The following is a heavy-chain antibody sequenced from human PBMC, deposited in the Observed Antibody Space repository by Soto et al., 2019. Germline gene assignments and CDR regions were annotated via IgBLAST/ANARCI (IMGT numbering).Heavy chain of an antibody. V-gene: IGHV4-34*01. CDR3: ARGLEPAAAGTKGLDY. J-gene: IGHJ4*02. CDR1: GGSFSGYD. D-gene: IGHD6-13*01. CDR2: INHSGST. Sequence: PSETLSLTCAVYGGSFSGYDWRWIRQPPGKGLEWVGEINHSGSTNYNPSPKSRVTISVDTSKNQFSLMLSSGAAADTAVYYCARGLEPAAAGTKGLDYWGQGTLVTVSS.